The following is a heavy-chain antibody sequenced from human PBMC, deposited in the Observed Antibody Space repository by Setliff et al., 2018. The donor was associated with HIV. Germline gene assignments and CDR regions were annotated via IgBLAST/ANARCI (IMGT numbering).Heavy chain of an antibody. D-gene: IGHD3-22*01. Sequence: SVKVSCKASGDTFNSYAISWVRQAPGQGLEWMGGVIPIFGTANYAQKFQGRVTITADESTSTAYMELSSLRSEDTAVYYCAKGGCYDSTGYYYYYLYYLDEWGKGTTVTVSS. CDR2: VIPIFGTA. J-gene: IGHJ6*03. CDR3: AKGGCYDSTGYYYYYLYYLDE. CDR1: GDTFNSYA. V-gene: IGHV1-69*13.